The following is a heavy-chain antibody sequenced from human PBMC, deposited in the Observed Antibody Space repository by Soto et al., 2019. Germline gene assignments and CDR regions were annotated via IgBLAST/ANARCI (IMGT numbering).Heavy chain of an antibody. CDR3: ARQKVSYDSTAFDP. CDR2: IDPSDSYI. V-gene: IGHV5-10-1*01. Sequence: PGESLKISCKGSGYSFNSYWISWVRQMPGKGLEWMGRIDPSDSYINYNPSFQGHVTISADKSISTAYLQWSSLKASDTAMYYCARQKVSYDSTAFDPWGQGTLVTVS. D-gene: IGHD3-22*01. CDR1: GYSFNSYW. J-gene: IGHJ5*02.